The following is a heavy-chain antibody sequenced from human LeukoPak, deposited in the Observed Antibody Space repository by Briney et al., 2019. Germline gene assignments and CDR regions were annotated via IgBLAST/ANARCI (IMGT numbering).Heavy chain of an antibody. CDR2: ISGSGGST. J-gene: IGHJ4*02. CDR1: GFTFSSYA. V-gene: IGHV3-23*01. CDR3: AKVGVGATISYYFDY. Sequence: GGSLRLSCAASGFTFSSYAMSWVSQAPGKGLEWVSAISGSGGSTYYADSVKGRFTISRDNSKNTLYLQMNSLRAEDTAVYYCAKVGVGATISYYFDYWGQGTLVTVSS. D-gene: IGHD1-26*01.